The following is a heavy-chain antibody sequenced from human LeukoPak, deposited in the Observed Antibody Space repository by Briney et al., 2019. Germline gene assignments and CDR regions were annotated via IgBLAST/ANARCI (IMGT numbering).Heavy chain of an antibody. CDR3: ARGEGGIQLFFPHYYMDV. Sequence: SQTLSLTCAISGDSVSSNSAAWNWIRQSSSRGLEWLGRTYYRSKWYNDYAVSVKSRITINPDTSKNQFSLQLNSVTPEDTAVYYCARGEGGIQLFFPHYYMDVWGKGTTVTVSS. CDR1: GDSVSSNSAA. D-gene: IGHD5-18*01. CDR2: TYYRSKWYN. V-gene: IGHV6-1*01. J-gene: IGHJ6*03.